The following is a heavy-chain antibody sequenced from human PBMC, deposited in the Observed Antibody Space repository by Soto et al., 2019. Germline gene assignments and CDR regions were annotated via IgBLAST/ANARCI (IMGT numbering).Heavy chain of an antibody. CDR1: GGSISSGGYY. V-gene: IGHV4-31*03. J-gene: IGHJ5*02. Sequence: SETLSLTCTVSGGSISSGGYYWSWIRQHPGKGLEWIGYIYYSGSTYYNPSLKSRVTISVDTSKNQFSLKLSSVTAADTAVYYCARVPWFGELFRNWFDPWGQGTLVTVSS. CDR3: ARVPWFGELFRNWFDP. CDR2: IYYSGST. D-gene: IGHD3-10*01.